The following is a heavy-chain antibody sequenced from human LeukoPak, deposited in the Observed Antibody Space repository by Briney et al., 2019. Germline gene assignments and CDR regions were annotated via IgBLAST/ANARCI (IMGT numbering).Heavy chain of an antibody. V-gene: IGHV1-2*04. CDR3: ARGHYGDYAHYGKDV. CDR1: GYTFTGYH. CDR2: INPNSGGT. J-gene: IGHJ6*04. Sequence: ASVKVSCKASGYTFTGYHMHWVRQAPGQGLEWMGWINPNSGGTNYAQKFQGWVTMTRDTSISTAYMELSRLRSDDTAVYYCARGHYGDYAHYGKDVWGKGTTVTVSS. D-gene: IGHD4-17*01.